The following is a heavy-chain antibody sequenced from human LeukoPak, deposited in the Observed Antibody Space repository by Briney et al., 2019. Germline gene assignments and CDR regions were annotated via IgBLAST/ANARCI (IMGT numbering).Heavy chain of an antibody. J-gene: IGHJ4*02. CDR2: ISSRGGTI. V-gene: IGHV3-48*03. D-gene: IGHD2-2*03. Sequence: PGGSLRLSCAASGFTFSSFEMNWVRQAPGKGLEWVSYISSRGGTIYYADSVKGRFTKSRDNAKNSLYLQMNSLRAEDTAVYYCARGIGHSPMDYWGQGTLVTVSS. CDR3: ARGIGHSPMDY. CDR1: GFTFSSFE.